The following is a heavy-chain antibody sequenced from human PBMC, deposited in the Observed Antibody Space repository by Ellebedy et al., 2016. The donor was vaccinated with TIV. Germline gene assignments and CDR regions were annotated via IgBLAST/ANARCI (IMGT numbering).Heavy chain of an antibody. D-gene: IGHD6-6*01. CDR3: ARDRGSSIDYGMDV. Sequence: GESLKISXAASGFTFSSYAMHWVRQAPGKGLEWVAVISYDGSNKYYADSVKGRFTISRDNSKNTLYLQMNSLRAEDTAVYYCARDRGSSIDYGMDVWGQGTTVTVSS. V-gene: IGHV3-30-3*01. CDR2: ISYDGSNK. CDR1: GFTFSSYA. J-gene: IGHJ6*02.